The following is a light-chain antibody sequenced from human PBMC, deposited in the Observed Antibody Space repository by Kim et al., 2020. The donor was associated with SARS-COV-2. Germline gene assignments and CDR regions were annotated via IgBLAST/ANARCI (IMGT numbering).Light chain of an antibody. CDR2: GAS. V-gene: IGKV1-12*01. Sequence: DIQMTQSPSSVSATVGDRVTITCRASQSISVWLAWYQQRPGKAPKLLISGASNLQIGVPSRISGSGSGTVFTLTISSLQPEDVGTYYCQHANGFPWTFCQGTKVDIK. CDR3: QHANGFPWT. CDR1: QSISVW. J-gene: IGKJ1*01.